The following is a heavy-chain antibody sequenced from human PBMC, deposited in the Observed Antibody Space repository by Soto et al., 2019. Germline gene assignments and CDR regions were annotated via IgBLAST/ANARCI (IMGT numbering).Heavy chain of an antibody. V-gene: IGHV4-4*07. D-gene: IGHD2-8*01. J-gene: IGHJ6*02. Sequence: SETLSLTCTVSGGSISRYCWRWIRQPSGKGLEWIGRIYPSGSTNYSPSLKSRVTMSVDTSKNQLSLKLSSVAAADTAVYYCARGEIGNGYGMDVWGQGTTVTVSS. CDR3: ARGEIGNGYGMDV. CDR2: IYPSGST. CDR1: GGSISRYC.